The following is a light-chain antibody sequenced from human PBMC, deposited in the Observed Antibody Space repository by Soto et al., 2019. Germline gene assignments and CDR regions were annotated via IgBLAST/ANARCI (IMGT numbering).Light chain of an antibody. J-gene: IGKJ3*01. CDR1: QSVTRW. Sequence: DIQMTQSPSTVSASVGDRVTITCRASQSVTRWLAWYQQKPGKAPKLLIYKASTLDSVVTSGFSGTGSGTESTLTISSPQPDDGANDYCLHYHSCTSTFGHGTTVYIK. V-gene: IGKV1-5*03. CDR3: LHYHSCTST. CDR2: KAS.